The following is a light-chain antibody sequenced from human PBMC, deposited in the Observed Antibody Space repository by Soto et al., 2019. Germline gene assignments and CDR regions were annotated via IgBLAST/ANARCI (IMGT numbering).Light chain of an antibody. J-gene: IGKJ3*01. V-gene: IGKV1-17*01. CDR3: LQHNSYPFT. CDR2: AAS. Sequence: DIQMTRSPSSLSASVGDRVTITCRASQDIRSDLGWFQQKPGKAPKRLMYAASTLESGVPSRFSGSRSGTEFTLTISSLQPEDFATYYCLQHNSYPFTFGPGTKVDIK. CDR1: QDIRSD.